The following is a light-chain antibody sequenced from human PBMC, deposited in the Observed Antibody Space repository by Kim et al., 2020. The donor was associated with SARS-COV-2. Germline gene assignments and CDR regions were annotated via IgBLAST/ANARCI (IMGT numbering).Light chain of an antibody. CDR2: GAS. CDR3: QQADAFPLT. J-gene: IGKJ4*01. V-gene: IGKV1-12*01. CDR1: QGIGNW. Sequence: ASVGDRVTITCRASQGIGNWLAWYQHKPGKAPKLLIAGASSLQSWVPSRFSGSGTGTDFTLSISSLQPEDFATYYCQQADAFPLTFGGGTKVDIK.